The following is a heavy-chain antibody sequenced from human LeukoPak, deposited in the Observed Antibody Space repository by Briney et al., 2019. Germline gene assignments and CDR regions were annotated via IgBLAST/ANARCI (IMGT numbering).Heavy chain of an antibody. D-gene: IGHD6-13*01. CDR3: AKDATAVPGTVYMDV. CDR2: ISISGNTI. J-gene: IGHJ6*03. Sequence: GGSLRLSCAASGFTFSSYGMHWVRQAPGKGLEWLSHISISGNTIHYADSVEGRFTISRDNAKNSVYLQITSLSAEDTALYYCAKDATAVPGTVYMDVCGKGNTVTVSS. CDR1: GFTFSSYG. V-gene: IGHV3-48*04.